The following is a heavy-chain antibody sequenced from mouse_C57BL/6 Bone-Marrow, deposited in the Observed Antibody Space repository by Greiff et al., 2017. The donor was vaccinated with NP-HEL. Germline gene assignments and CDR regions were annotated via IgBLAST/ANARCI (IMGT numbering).Heavy chain of an antibody. CDR1: GYTFTSYW. CDR2: IYPSDSET. D-gene: IGHD1-1*01. V-gene: IGHV1-61*01. CDR3: ARKVYGSSPRDY. J-gene: IGHJ2*01. Sequence: QVQLKQPGAELVRPGSSVKLSCKASGYTFTSYWMDWVKQRPGQGLEWIGNIYPSDSETHYNQKFKDKATLTVDKSSSTAYMQLSSLTSEDSAVYYCARKVYGSSPRDYWGQGTTLTVSS.